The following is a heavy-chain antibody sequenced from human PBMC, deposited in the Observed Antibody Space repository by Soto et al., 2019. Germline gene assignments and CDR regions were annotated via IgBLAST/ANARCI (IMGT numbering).Heavy chain of an antibody. D-gene: IGHD2-15*01. CDR1: GYTFNTYF. CDR2: TNAYSGES. V-gene: IGHV1-18*04. Sequence: QVQLMQSGAETRKPGASVRISCKAYGYTFNTYFISGISWVRQAPGQGLEWVGWTNAYSGESNNARRFQGRITLTADRSTTTVFLELNNLRPDDSAVYFCTRDERQSCGRLGCYHYDLWGQGTLVTVSS. J-gene: IGHJ4*02. CDR3: TRDERQSCGRLGCYHYDL.